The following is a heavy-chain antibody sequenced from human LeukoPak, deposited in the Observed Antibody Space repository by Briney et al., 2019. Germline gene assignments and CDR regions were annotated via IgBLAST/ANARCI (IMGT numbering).Heavy chain of an antibody. CDR3: ASLGLYSSSWYALGSRRWFDP. CDR1: GGTFSSYA. J-gene: IGHJ5*02. Sequence: EASVKVSCKASGGTFSSYAISWVRQAPGQGLEWMGGIIPIFGTASYAQKFQGRVTMTRDTSTSTVYMELSSLRSEDTAVYYCASLGLYSSSWYALGSRRWFDPWGQGTLVTVSS. D-gene: IGHD6-13*01. CDR2: IIPIFGTA. V-gene: IGHV1-69*05.